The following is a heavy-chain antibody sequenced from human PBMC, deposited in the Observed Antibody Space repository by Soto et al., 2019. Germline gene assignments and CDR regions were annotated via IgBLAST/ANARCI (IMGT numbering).Heavy chain of an antibody. CDR3: ATSYGSGYRAFDY. J-gene: IGHJ4*02. Sequence: QVQLVQSGAEVKRPGSSVKVSCKASGDTFSFYSINWVRQAPGLGLEWMGRVNPILSMSNYAQRFQGRVTMTADKSTSTAYRELSGLRSEDTDMYYCATSYGSGYRAFDYWGQGALVTVSS. CDR1: GDTFSFYS. CDR2: VNPILSMS. V-gene: IGHV1-69*04. D-gene: IGHD3-10*01.